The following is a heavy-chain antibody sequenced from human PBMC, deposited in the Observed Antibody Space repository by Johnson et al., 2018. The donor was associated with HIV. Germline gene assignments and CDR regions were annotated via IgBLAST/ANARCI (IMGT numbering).Heavy chain of an antibody. CDR1: GFTFDDYG. J-gene: IGHJ3*02. Sequence: VQLVESGGGVVQPGGSLRLSCAASGFTFDDYGMSWVRQAPGKGLEWVSGINWNGASTGYPDSVKGRFTISRDNAKNPLYLQMNSLRAEDPALYYCARDRGAIAAAVNDAFDIWGQGTMVTVSS. CDR3: ARDRGAIAAAVNDAFDI. CDR2: INWNGAST. V-gene: IGHV3-20*04. D-gene: IGHD6-13*01.